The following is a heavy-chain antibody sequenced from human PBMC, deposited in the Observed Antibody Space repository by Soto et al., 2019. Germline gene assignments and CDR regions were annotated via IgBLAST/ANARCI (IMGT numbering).Heavy chain of an antibody. J-gene: IGHJ3*02. CDR1: GASINNYY. CDR3: ARVGGAPLGAFDI. CDR2: MFYSGST. D-gene: IGHD1-26*01. V-gene: IGHV4-59*01. Sequence: QVQLQESDPGLVKPSETLSLTCSVSGASINNYYWSWIRQPPGKGLEWIGYMFYSGSTKYNPSLRSRVIVSIDTSKNQFSLKMTSVTAADTAVYFCARVGGAPLGAFDIWGQGTVVTVSP.